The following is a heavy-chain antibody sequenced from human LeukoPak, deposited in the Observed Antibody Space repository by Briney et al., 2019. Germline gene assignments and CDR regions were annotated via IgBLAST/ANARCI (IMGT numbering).Heavy chain of an antibody. V-gene: IGHV3-11*04. Sequence: PGGSLRLSCAASGFTFSDYYMSWIRQAPGKGLEWVSYISSSGSTIYYADSVKGRFTISRDNAKNSLYLQMNSLRAEDTAVYYCARDLKYYDSSGYPRAFDIWGQGTMVTVSS. J-gene: IGHJ3*02. D-gene: IGHD3-22*01. CDR3: ARDLKYYDSSGYPRAFDI. CDR2: ISSSGSTI. CDR1: GFTFSDYY.